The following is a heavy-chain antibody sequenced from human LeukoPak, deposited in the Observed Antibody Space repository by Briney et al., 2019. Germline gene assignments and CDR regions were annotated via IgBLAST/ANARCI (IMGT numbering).Heavy chain of an antibody. D-gene: IGHD3-22*01. CDR3: ARDINGYYYDSHGYYPTDL. V-gene: IGHV1-18*01. Sequence: ASVKVSCKASGYIFTSYGISWVRQAPGQGLEWMGWISVYNGNTNYPQRLRGRVTMTTDTSTTTAYMELRSLTSDDTAVYYCARDINGYYYDSHGYYPTDLWGQGTLVTVSS. CDR1: GYIFTSYG. J-gene: IGHJ5*02. CDR2: ISVYNGNT.